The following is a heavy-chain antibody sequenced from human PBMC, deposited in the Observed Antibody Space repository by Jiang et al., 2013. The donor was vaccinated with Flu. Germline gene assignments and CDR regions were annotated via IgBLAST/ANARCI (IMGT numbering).Heavy chain of an antibody. D-gene: IGHD3-22*01. Sequence: GAEVKKPGESLRISCKGSGYTFTNYWIAWVRQMPGKGLEWMGIIYPGDSDTRYSPSFQGRVTISADKSISTAYLQWSSLKASDTAMYYCARIAYDSSGYYYLGRGENFDYWGQGTLVTVSS. V-gene: IGHV5-51*01. CDR1: GYTFTNYW. J-gene: IGHJ4*02. CDR2: IYPGDSDT. CDR3: ARIAYDSSGYYYLGRGENFDY.